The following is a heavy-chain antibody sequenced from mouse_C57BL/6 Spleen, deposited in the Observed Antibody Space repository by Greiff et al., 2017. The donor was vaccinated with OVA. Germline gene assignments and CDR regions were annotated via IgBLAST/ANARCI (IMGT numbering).Heavy chain of an antibody. CDR3: ARRDQYYFDY. J-gene: IGHJ2*01. CDR2: ISSGGSYT. V-gene: IGHV5-6*01. Sequence: EVKLMESGGDLVKPGGSLKLSCAASGFTFSSYGMSWVRQTPDKRLEWVATISSGGSYTYYPDSVKGRFTISRDNAKNTLYLQMSSLKSEDTAMYYCARRDQYYFDYWGQGTTLTVSS. CDR1: GFTFSSYG.